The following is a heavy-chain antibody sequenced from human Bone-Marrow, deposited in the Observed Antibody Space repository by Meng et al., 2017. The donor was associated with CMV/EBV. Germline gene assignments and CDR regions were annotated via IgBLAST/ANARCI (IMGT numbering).Heavy chain of an antibody. J-gene: IGHJ2*01. CDR1: GYTFTSYG. CDR2: ISAYNGNT. V-gene: IGHV1-18*01. Sequence: ASVKVSCKASGYTFTSYGISWVRQAPGQGLEWMGWISAYNGNTNYAQKLQGRVTMTTDTSTSTAYMELRSLRSDDTAVYYCAGVDELIHSWAWYFDLWAVAPWSPSPQ. D-gene: IGHD2-15*01. CDR3: AGVDELIHSWAWYFDL.